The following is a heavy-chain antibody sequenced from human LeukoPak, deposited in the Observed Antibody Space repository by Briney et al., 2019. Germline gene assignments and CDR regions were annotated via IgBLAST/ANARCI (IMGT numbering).Heavy chain of an antibody. CDR2: ISYSSSYI. CDR3: ARDPRGHGSSGCYPGYLDL. Sequence: PGGSLRLSCAASGFTFSSYSMNWVRQAPGKGLEWVSSISYSSSYIYYADSVKGRFTISRDNAKNSLYLQMNSLRAEDTAVYYCARDPRGHGSSGCYPGYLDLWGRGTLVTVSS. V-gene: IGHV3-21*01. D-gene: IGHD3-22*01. CDR1: GFTFSSYS. J-gene: IGHJ2*01.